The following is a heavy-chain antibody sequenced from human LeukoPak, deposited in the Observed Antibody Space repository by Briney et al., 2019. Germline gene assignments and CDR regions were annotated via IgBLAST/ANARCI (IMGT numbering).Heavy chain of an antibody. J-gene: IGHJ4*02. Sequence: GASVKVSCKASGYTFTGYYMHWVRQAPGQGLEWMGWINPNSGGTNYAQKFQGRVTMTRDTSISTAYMELSRLGSDDTAVYYCARKPYDYVWGSYPGGGYFDYWGQGTLVTVSS. CDR3: ARKPYDYVWGSYPGGGYFDY. V-gene: IGHV1-2*02. D-gene: IGHD3-16*02. CDR1: GYTFTGYY. CDR2: INPNSGGT.